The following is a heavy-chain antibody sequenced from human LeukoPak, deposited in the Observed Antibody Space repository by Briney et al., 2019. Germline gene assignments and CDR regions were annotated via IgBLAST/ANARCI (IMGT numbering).Heavy chain of an antibody. CDR1: GFTFSDYY. CDR2: ISSSGSTI. CDR3: ARNPRTEVFEGGSLYYFGY. J-gene: IGHJ4*02. D-gene: IGHD2-15*01. V-gene: IGHV3-11*01. Sequence: KTGGSLRLSCAASGFTFSDYYMSWIRQAPGKGLEWVSYISSSGSTIYYADSVKGRFTISRDNAKNSLYLQMNSLRAEDTAVYYCARNPRTEVFEGGSLYYFGYWGQGTLVTVSS.